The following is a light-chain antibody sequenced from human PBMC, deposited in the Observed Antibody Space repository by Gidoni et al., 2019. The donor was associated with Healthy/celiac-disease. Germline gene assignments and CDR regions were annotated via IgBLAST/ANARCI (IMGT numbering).Light chain of an antibody. CDR2: DAS. J-gene: IGKJ2*02. CDR1: QRVSSY. Sequence: EIVLTQSPATLSLSPGDRATLSCRASQRVSSYLAWYQQKPGQAPRLLIYDASNRATGIPARFSGSGSGTDFTLTISSLEPEDFAVYYCQQRSNWPRGTFGQGTKLEIK. V-gene: IGKV3-11*01. CDR3: QQRSNWPRGT.